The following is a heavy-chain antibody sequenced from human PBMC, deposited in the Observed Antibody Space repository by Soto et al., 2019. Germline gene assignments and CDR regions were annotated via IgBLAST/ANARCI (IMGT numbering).Heavy chain of an antibody. J-gene: IGHJ4*02. CDR3: ARDLEAVPRAFDY. Sequence: SETLSLTCTVSGGSISSYFYIWVRQPPGKGLEWIGSVYYTGTTDYNPSLKSRVTISVDTSKTQFSLNLRSVTAADTAVYYCARDLEAVPRAFDYWGRGTLVTVSS. CDR2: VYYTGTT. V-gene: IGHV4-59*01. CDR1: GGSISSYF. D-gene: IGHD6-13*01.